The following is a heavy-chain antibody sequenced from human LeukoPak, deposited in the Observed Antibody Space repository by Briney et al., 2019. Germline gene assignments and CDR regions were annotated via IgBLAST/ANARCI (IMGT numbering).Heavy chain of an antibody. V-gene: IGHV1-3*01. D-gene: IGHD2-2*01. J-gene: IGHJ5*02. CDR1: GYTFTSYA. CDR3: ARDRGDPRVVPAAISWFDP. Sequence: ASVKVSCKASGYTFTSYAMHWVRQAPGQRLEWMGWINAGNGNTKYSQKFQGRVTITADESTSTAYMELSSLRSEDTAVYYCARDRGDPRVVPAAISWFDPWGQGTLVTVSS. CDR2: INAGNGNT.